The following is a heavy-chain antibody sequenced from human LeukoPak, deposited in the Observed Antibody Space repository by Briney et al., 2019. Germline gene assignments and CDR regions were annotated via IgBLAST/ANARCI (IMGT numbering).Heavy chain of an antibody. CDR2: ISSSSSTI. CDR1: GFTFSSYS. V-gene: IGHV3-48*04. CDR3: ARGIVGATRYFDY. J-gene: IGHJ4*02. Sequence: GSLRLSCAASGFTFSSYSMNWVRQAPGKGLEWVSYISSSSSTIYYADSVKGRFTISRDNAKNSLYLQMNSLRAEDTAVYYCARGIVGATRYFDYWGQGTLVTVSS. D-gene: IGHD1-26*01.